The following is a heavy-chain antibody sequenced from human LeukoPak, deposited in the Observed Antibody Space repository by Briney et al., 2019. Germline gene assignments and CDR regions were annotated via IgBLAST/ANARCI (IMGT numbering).Heavy chain of an antibody. D-gene: IGHD5-24*01. CDR3: ARDKMATIDY. J-gene: IGHJ4*02. CDR1: GLTFSTYS. V-gene: IGHV3-48*04. Sequence: GGSLRLSCAASGLTFSTYSMNWVRQAPGKGLEWVSYISSSSSTIYYADSVKGRFTISRDNAKNSLYLQMNSLRAEDTAVYYCARDKMATIDYWGQGTLVTVSS. CDR2: ISSSSSTI.